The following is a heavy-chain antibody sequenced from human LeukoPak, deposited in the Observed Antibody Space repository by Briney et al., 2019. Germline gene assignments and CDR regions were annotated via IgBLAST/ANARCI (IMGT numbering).Heavy chain of an antibody. V-gene: IGHV3-30*02. J-gene: IGHJ4*02. CDR2: IRYDGSYK. D-gene: IGHD2-2*01. CDR1: GFTFNTYG. CDR3: AKVRYQLLIDY. Sequence: GWSLRLSCAASGFTFNTYGMHWVRQAPGKGLEWVAFIRYDGSYKYYADSVKGRFTISRDNSKNTLYLKMNSLRADDTAVYYCAKVRYQLLIDYWGQGTLVTVSS.